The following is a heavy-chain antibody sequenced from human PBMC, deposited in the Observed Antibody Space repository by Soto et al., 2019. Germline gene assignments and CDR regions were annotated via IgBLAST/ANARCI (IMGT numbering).Heavy chain of an antibody. CDR3: ARADPDASVGY. V-gene: IGHV4-59*01. Sequence: PSETLSLTCTVSGGSMSSYYWTWLRQSPGRGLEWIGYISYSGSTYYNPSLKSRVTISADTSKNQLSLRMNSMIAADTAVYYCARADPDASVGYWGQRTLVTVS. J-gene: IGHJ4*02. CDR2: ISYSGST. CDR1: GGSMSSYY. D-gene: IGHD2-15*01.